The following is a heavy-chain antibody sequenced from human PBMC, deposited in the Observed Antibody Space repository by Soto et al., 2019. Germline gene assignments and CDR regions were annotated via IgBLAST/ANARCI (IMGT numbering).Heavy chain of an antibody. CDR1: GFIFSSYN. J-gene: IGHJ4*02. V-gene: IGHV3-30-3*01. CDR3: ATYSSAWSSFDY. CDR2: ISSDGSKK. Sequence: GSLRLSCAASGFIFSSYNMHWVRQAPGKGLEWVAVISSDGSKKYYADSVKGRFTISRDNSKNTLCLQMNSLRAEDTAVYYCATYSSAWSSFDYWGQGTLVTVSS. D-gene: IGHD6-19*01.